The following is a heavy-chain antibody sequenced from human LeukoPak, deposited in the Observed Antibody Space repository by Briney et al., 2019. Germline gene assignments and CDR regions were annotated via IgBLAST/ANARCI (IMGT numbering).Heavy chain of an antibody. CDR1: GFTFSSYG. J-gene: IGHJ4*02. Sequence: GGSLRLSCAASGFTFSSYGMHWVRQAPGKGLEWAAVISYDGSNKYYADSVKGRFTISRDNSKNTLYLQMNSLRAEDTAVYYCAKGAPALNDFWSGFLDYWGQGTLVTVSS. D-gene: IGHD3-3*01. CDR2: ISYDGSNK. CDR3: AKGAPALNDFWSGFLDY. V-gene: IGHV3-30*18.